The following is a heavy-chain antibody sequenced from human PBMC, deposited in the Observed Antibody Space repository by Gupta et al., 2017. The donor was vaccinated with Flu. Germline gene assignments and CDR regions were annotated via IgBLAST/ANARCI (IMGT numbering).Heavy chain of an antibody. Sequence: EVQLLESGGGLVQPGGSLRLSCAACGFTFSSYPMAWVRQAPGKGLEWVSTINSNGGRTNYADSVKGRFTISRDNSKNTLYLQMNSLRADDTAVYYCARDVKPDWGQGTLVTVSS. D-gene: IGHD1-14*01. J-gene: IGHJ4*02. CDR3: ARDVKPD. CDR2: INSNGGRT. CDR1: GFTFSSYP. V-gene: IGHV3-23*01.